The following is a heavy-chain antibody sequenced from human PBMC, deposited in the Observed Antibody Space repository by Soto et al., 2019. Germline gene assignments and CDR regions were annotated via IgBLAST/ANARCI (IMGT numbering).Heavy chain of an antibody. CDR3: ASSGTMNWNYPFGY. J-gene: IGHJ4*02. CDR2: IYYSGST. D-gene: IGHD1-7*01. Sequence: PSETLSLTCTVSGGSISRGDYYWSWIRQPPGKGLEWIGYIYYSGSTYYNPSLKSRVTISVDTSRNQFSLKLSSVTAADTAVYYCASSGTMNWNYPFGYWGQGTLVTVSS. CDR1: GGSISRGDYY. V-gene: IGHV4-30-4*01.